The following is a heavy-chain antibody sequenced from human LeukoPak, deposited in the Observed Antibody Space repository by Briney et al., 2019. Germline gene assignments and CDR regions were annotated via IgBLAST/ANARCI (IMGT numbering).Heavy chain of an antibody. J-gene: IGHJ4*02. Sequence: SQTLSLTCTVSGGSISSGGYYWSWIRQHPGKGLEWIGYINYRGSTYYNPPLKSRVTISVDTSKNQYSLKLSSVTAADTAVYYCASPGYSSGWYVFDYWGQGTLVTVSS. CDR3: ASPGYSSGWYVFDY. D-gene: IGHD6-19*01. CDR1: GGSISSGGYY. CDR2: INYRGST. V-gene: IGHV4-31*03.